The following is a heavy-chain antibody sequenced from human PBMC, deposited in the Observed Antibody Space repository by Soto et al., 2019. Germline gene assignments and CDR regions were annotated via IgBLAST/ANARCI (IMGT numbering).Heavy chain of an antibody. CDR2: VIPLFDTA. CDR3: ATGGHNDGYNFSHGMDV. V-gene: IGHV1-69*01. CDR1: GGIFTNNA. Sequence: QVQVVQSGAEVKKPGSSVKVSCKVSGGIFTNNAISWVRQAPGQGLEWLGGVIPLFDTAYYAQIFRGRLKIAADGATTTAYMELRGLTSADTAVYFCATGGHNDGYNFSHGMDVWGEGTTVTVSA. J-gene: IGHJ6*04. D-gene: IGHD5-18*01.